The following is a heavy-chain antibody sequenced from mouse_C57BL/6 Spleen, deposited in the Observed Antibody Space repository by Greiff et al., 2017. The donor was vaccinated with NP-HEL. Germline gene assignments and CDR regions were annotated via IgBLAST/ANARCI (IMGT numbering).Heavy chain of an antibody. CDR1: GYTFTSYT. CDR3: AREDGYDDWFAY. CDR2: INPSSGYT. Sequence: VQLQQSGAELARPGASVKMSCKASGYTFTSYTMHWVKQRPGQGLEWIGYINPSSGYTKYNQKFKDKATLTADKSSSTAYMQLSSLTSEDSAVYYCAREDGYDDWFAYWGQGTLVTVSA. V-gene: IGHV1-4*01. D-gene: IGHD2-2*01. J-gene: IGHJ3*01.